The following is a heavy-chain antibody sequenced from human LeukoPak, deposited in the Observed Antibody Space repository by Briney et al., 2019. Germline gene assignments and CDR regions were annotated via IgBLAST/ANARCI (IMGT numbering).Heavy chain of an antibody. Sequence: TVKVSFKTSEGTLSSYAISWVRQAPGQGLEWMGGIIPMFGTPNYAQKFQGRVTITADESAYMELSSLRSEDTAVYYCARSFGGGLNGMDVWGQGTTVTVSS. CDR2: IIPMFGTP. V-gene: IGHV1-69*01. D-gene: IGHD3-16*01. CDR3: ARSFGGGLNGMDV. J-gene: IGHJ6*02. CDR1: EGTLSSYA.